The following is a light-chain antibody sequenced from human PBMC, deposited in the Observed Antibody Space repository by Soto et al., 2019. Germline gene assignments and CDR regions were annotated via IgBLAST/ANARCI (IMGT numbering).Light chain of an antibody. Sequence: EIVLTQSPATLSLSPGERATLSCRASQSVSRYLAWYQQKPGQAPRLLIYDASNRATGIPARFSGSGSGTDFTLTISRLEPEDFAVYYCQQYGSSSYTFGQGTKLEIK. CDR3: QQYGSSSYT. V-gene: IGKV3-11*01. J-gene: IGKJ2*01. CDR2: DAS. CDR1: QSVSRY.